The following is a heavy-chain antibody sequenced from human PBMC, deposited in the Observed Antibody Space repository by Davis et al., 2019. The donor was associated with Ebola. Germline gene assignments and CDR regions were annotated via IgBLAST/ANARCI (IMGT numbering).Heavy chain of an antibody. Sequence: MPSETLSLTCTVSGGSISSYYWSWIRQPPGKGLEWIGYIYYSGSTNYNPSLKSRVTISVDTSKNQFSLKLSSVTAADTAVYYCARHMVGWNLFDYWGQGTLVTVSS. CDR3: ARHMVGWNLFDY. D-gene: IGHD1-1*01. CDR2: IYYSGST. V-gene: IGHV4-59*08. J-gene: IGHJ4*02. CDR1: GGSISSYY.